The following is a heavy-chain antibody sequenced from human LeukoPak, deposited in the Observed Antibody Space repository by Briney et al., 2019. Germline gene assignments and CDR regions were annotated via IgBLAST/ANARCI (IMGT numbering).Heavy chain of an antibody. CDR1: GYTFTSYD. CDR3: ARNPPSYYDFWSGPPEEYYYYGMDV. V-gene: IGHV1-8*01. CDR2: MNPNSGNT. D-gene: IGHD3-3*01. J-gene: IGHJ6*02. Sequence: ASVKVSCKASGYTFTSYDINWVRQATGQGLEWMGWMNPNSGNTGHAQKFQGRVTMTRNTSISTAYMELSSLRSEDTAVYYCARNPPSYYDFWSGPPEEYYYYGMDVWGQGTTVTVSS.